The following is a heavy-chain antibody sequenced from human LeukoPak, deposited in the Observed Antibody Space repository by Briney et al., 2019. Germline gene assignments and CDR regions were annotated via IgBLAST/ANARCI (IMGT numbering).Heavy chain of an antibody. V-gene: IGHV1-18*01. D-gene: IGHD3-3*01. CDR1: GYTFTSYG. CDR3: ARVVTIFGVVIAKNYYYMDV. Sequence: ASVKVSCKASGYTFTSYGISWVRQAPGQGLEWMGWISAYNGNTNYAQKLQGRVTMTIDTSTSTAYMELRSLRSDDTAVYYCARVVTIFGVVIAKNYYYMDVWGKGTTVTVSS. CDR2: ISAYNGNT. J-gene: IGHJ6*03.